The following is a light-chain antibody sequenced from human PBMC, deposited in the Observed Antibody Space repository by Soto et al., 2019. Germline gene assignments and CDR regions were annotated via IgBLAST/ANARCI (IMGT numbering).Light chain of an antibody. CDR2: KAS. Sequence: DIQMTQSPSTLSASVGDRVTITCRASQSINNWLAWYQQKPGKAPKLLIYKASSLESGVPPRFSGSASGTEFSLTISSLQSDDFATYYCQQYNSYSPLTFGQGTKVEI. J-gene: IGKJ1*01. CDR3: QQYNSYSPLT. CDR1: QSINNW. V-gene: IGKV1-5*03.